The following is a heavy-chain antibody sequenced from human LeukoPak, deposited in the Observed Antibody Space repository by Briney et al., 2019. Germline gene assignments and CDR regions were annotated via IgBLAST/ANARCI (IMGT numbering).Heavy chain of an antibody. Sequence: PSETLSLTCTVSGYSISSGYYWGWIRQPPGKGLEWIGSIYHSGSTYYNPSLKSRVTISVDTSKNQFSLKLSSVTAADTAVYYCARLKYYYDSSGYRAEYFQHWGQGTLVTVSS. CDR3: ARLKYYYDSSGYRAEYFQH. D-gene: IGHD3-22*01. CDR2: IYHSGST. CDR1: GYSISSGYY. V-gene: IGHV4-38-2*02. J-gene: IGHJ1*01.